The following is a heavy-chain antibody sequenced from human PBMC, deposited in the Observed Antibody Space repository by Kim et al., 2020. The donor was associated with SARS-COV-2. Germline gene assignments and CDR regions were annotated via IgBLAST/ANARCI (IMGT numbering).Heavy chain of an antibody. Sequence: GESLKISCKGSGYSFISYWIAWVRQMPGKGLEWMGIIYPGDSDTRYSPSFQGQVTISADKSIGTAYLQWSSLKASDTAMYYCARRYCSGGSCYNGMDVWGQGTTVTVSS. CDR3: ARRYCSGGSCYNGMDV. V-gene: IGHV5-51*01. D-gene: IGHD2-15*01. CDR1: GYSFISYW. CDR2: IYPGDSDT. J-gene: IGHJ6*02.